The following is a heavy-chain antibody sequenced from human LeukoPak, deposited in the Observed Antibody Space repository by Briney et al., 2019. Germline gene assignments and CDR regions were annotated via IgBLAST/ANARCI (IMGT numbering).Heavy chain of an antibody. CDR2: ISAYNGNT. D-gene: IGHD2-21*02. V-gene: IGHV1-18*01. J-gene: IGHJ5*02. CDR3: ARSDGPTLAYCGGDCEHWVWFDP. Sequence: ASVKVSCKASGYTFTSYGISWVRQAPGQGREGMGWISAYNGNTNYAQKLQGRVTMTTDTSTSTAYMELRSLRSDDTAVYYCARSDGPTLAYCGGDCEHWVWFDPWGQGTLVTVSS. CDR1: GYTFTSYG.